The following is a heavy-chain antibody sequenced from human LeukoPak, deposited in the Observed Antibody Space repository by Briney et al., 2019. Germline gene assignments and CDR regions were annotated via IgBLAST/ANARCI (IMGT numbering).Heavy chain of an antibody. CDR1: GFTFSSYG. D-gene: IGHD2-2*01. V-gene: IGHV3-64D*06. J-gene: IGHJ6*02. Sequence: GGSLRLSCSASGFTFSSYGMHWVRQAPGKGLEYVSAISSNGGSTYYADSVRGRFTISRDNSKNTLYLEMSSLRAEDTAVYYCVKSGIYHQYGMDVWGQGTTVTVSS. CDR3: VKSGIYHQYGMDV. CDR2: ISSNGGST.